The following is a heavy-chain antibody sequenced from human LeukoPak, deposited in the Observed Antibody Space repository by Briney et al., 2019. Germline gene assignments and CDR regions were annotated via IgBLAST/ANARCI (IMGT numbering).Heavy chain of an antibody. V-gene: IGHV1-46*01. CDR2: INPSGGST. J-gene: IGHJ4*02. D-gene: IGHD2-2*01. Sequence: ASVKVSCKASGYTFTSYYMHWVRQAPGQGLEWMGIINPSGGSTSYAQKFQGRVTMTRDTSTSTVYMELSSLRSEDTAVYYCARELKKDIVVVPAAMGDYWGQGTLSPPPQ. CDR1: GYTFTSYY. CDR3: ARELKKDIVVVPAAMGDY.